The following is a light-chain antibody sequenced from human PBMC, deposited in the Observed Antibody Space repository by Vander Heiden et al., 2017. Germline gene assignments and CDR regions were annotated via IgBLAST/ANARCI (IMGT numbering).Light chain of an antibody. CDR1: SRRSDS. J-gene: IGLJ3*02. Sequence: SSELPQDPAVSLALGQAVRITCQGDSRRSDSQIWCQHKPGQATLLVIFGNNNRPSGIPDRYSGSSSRNTASLTITGAQAEDEADDYCNSRDSNGNNLGWVFGGGTKLTVL. V-gene: IGLV3-19*01. CDR3: NSRDSNGNNLGWV. CDR2: GNN.